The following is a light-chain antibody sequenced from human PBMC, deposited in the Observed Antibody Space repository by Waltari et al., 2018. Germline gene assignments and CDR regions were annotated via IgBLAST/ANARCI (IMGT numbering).Light chain of an antibody. CDR2: DVS. CDR1: QDIRAS. J-gene: IGKJ2*01. V-gene: IGKV1-33*01. CDR3: QQSDRVPYT. Sequence: DLQMTQSPSSLSASLGDRIRITCQASQDIRASLNWYQQRPGQAPKLLIYDVSSLESGVPSRFSGSGSGTHFTFTISSLQPEDIATYYCQQSDRVPYTFGQGTKLDI.